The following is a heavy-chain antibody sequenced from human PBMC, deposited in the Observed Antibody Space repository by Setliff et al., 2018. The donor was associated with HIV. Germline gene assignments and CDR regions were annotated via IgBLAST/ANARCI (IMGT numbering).Heavy chain of an antibody. J-gene: IGHJ4*02. D-gene: IGHD5-12*01. CDR2: TYYRSKWYF. CDR3: ARVMIGYSGYDAFDY. V-gene: IGHV6-1*01. Sequence: SQTLSLTCAISGDSVSSNNAAWNWIRQSPLRGLEWLGRTYYRSKWYFDYAVSVKSRIIINPDTSKNQFSLHLNSVTPEDTAVYYCARVMIGYSGYDAFDYWGQGTLVTVSS. CDR1: GDSVSSNNAA.